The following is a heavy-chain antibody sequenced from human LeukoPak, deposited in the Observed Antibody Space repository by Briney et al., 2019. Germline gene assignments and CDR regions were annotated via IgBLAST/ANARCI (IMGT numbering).Heavy chain of an antibody. J-gene: IGHJ4*02. Sequence: GGALEISLKGSGYRFTSYWIGWGRPGPGKGVGGMGIIYPGESDTRYSTSCEGQVTISADKSISTASLQCSSLKASDTAMYYCARLSFYGSGSYLDYWGQGTLVTVSS. CDR2: IYPGESDT. CDR3: ARLSFYGSGSYLDY. V-gene: IGHV5-51*01. D-gene: IGHD3-10*01. CDR1: GYRFTSYW.